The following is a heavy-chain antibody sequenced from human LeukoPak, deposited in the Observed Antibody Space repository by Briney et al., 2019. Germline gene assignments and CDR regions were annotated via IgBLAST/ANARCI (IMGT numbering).Heavy chain of an antibody. J-gene: IGHJ6*02. CDR3: ARRDGGNSYYYYGMDV. Sequence: SVKVSCKASGGTFSSYAISWVRQAPGQGLEWMGGIIPISGTANYAQKFQGRVTITADESTSTAYMELSSLRSEDTAVYYCARRDGGNSYYYYGMDVWGQGTTVTVSS. CDR1: GGTFSSYA. D-gene: IGHD4-23*01. CDR2: IIPISGTA. V-gene: IGHV1-69*13.